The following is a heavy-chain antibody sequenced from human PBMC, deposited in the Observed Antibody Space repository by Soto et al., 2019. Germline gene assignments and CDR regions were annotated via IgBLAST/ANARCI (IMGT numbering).Heavy chain of an antibody. CDR2: INAGNVNT. D-gene: IGHD2-21*02. CDR1: GYTFTSYA. CDR3: AGDGSVTSFDS. Sequence: ASVKVSCKASGYTFTSYAIHWVRQAPGQRLEWIGWINAGNVNTKYSQMFQGSVTFTRDTSASTAYMELSSLSFEDTALYYCAGDGSVTSFDSWGQGTLVTVSS. V-gene: IGHV1-3*01. J-gene: IGHJ4*02.